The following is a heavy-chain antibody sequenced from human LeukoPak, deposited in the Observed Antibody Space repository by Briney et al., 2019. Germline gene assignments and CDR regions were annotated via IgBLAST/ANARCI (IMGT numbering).Heavy chain of an antibody. D-gene: IGHD3-22*01. CDR2: FGGSGGGT. J-gene: IGHJ4*02. V-gene: IGHV3-23*01. Sequence: GGSLRLSCLASEFTFSTYGMSWVRQAPGKGLEWVSGFGGSGGGTYYADSVKGRFTISRDNAKNSLYLQMNSLRAEDTAVYYCARGGMDYDSSFDYWGQGTLVTVSS. CDR3: ARGGMDYDSSFDY. CDR1: EFTFSTYG.